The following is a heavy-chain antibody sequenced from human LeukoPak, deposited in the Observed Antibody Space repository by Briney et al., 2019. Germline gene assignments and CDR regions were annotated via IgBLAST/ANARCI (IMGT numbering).Heavy chain of an antibody. J-gene: IGHJ4*02. CDR3: ARGGDTRDGYKFDY. CDR1: GGSISSYH. V-gene: IGHV4-59*01. CDR2: IYYSGSP. D-gene: IGHD5-24*01. Sequence: SETLSLTCSVSGGSISSYHWSWIRQPPGMGLEWIGYIYYSGSPNYNPSLKSRVTISIDTPKNQFSLKVKSVTRADTAVYYCARGGDTRDGYKFDYWGLGTLVTVSS.